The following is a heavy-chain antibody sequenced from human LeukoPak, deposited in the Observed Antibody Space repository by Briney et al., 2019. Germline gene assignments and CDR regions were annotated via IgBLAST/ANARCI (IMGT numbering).Heavy chain of an antibody. CDR3: AKNRGRYYHSYYMDV. CDR2: GGSGGSK. J-gene: IGHJ6*03. D-gene: IGHD1-14*01. V-gene: IGHV3-23*01. Sequence: GGSLRLSCATSGFTFSSYAMSWVRQTPGKGLEWVSNGGSGGSKYYADSVKGRFTISRDNSKSTVYLQMNSLTAEDTAVYYCAKNRGRYYHSYYMDVRGKGTTVIVSS. CDR1: GFTFSSYA.